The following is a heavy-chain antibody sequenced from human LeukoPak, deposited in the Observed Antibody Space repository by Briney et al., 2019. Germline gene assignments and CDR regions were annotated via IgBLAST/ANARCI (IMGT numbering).Heavy chain of an antibody. J-gene: IGHJ4*02. Sequence: GGSLRLSCAASGFTFSSYSMNWVRQAPGKGLEWVSYISSSSSTIYYADSVKGRFTISRDNAKNSLYLQMNSLRAEDTAVYYCARDRTMTTWGQGTLVTVSS. CDR3: ARDRTMTT. D-gene: IGHD3-22*01. CDR2: ISSSSSTI. CDR1: GFTFSSYS. V-gene: IGHV3-48*04.